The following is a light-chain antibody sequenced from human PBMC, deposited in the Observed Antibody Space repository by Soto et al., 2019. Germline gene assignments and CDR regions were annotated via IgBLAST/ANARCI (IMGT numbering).Light chain of an antibody. CDR3: QQYNSSPWT. Sequence: DIQMTQSPSTLSASVGDRVTITCRASQSISSWLAWYQQKPGKAPKLLIYKASSLESGVPSRFSGSGSGTAFTLTISSLQPDDFATYYCQQYNSSPWTFGQGNKVEIK. CDR1: QSISSW. J-gene: IGKJ1*01. V-gene: IGKV1-5*03. CDR2: KAS.